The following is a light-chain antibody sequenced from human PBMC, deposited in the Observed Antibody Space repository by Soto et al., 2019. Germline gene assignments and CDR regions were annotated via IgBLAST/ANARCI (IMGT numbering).Light chain of an antibody. J-gene: IGKJ3*01. Sequence: EIVMTQSPVTLSVSPGERATLSCTASQSVNNNVDWYQQKPGHTPRLLIYSASIGATGTPARFSGSGSGADLTRTITSLHSEDFAVYYCQQYNKCNLNCGPGTKVDIK. CDR2: SAS. CDR1: QSVNNN. V-gene: IGKV3-15*01. CDR3: QQYNKCNLN.